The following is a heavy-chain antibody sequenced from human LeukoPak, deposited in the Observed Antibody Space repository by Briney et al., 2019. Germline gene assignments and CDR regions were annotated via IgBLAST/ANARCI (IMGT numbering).Heavy chain of an antibody. J-gene: IGHJ5*02. Sequence: SETLSLTCTVSGASVAGHYWSWIRQSPEKGLEWIGFVYSGTNNYNPSLRSRVTISEDTSKNQFSVKLTSVTAADTAVYYCVKGGQWDLLLAWGQGTLVSVSA. V-gene: IGHV4-59*02. CDR2: VYSGTN. CDR1: GASVAGHY. CDR3: VKGGQWDLLLA. D-gene: IGHD2-2*01.